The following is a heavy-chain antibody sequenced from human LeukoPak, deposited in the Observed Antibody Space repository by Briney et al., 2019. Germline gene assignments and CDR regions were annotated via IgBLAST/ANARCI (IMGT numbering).Heavy chain of an antibody. CDR1: GYTFTSYG. Sequence: EASVTVSCMASGYTFTSYGISWVRQAPGQGLEWMGWISAYNGNTNYAQKLQGRVTMTTDTSTSTAYMELRSLRSDDTAVYYCARDPMVRGDYGMDVWGQGTTVTVSS. V-gene: IGHV1-18*01. J-gene: IGHJ6*02. D-gene: IGHD3-10*01. CDR2: ISAYNGNT. CDR3: ARDPMVRGDYGMDV.